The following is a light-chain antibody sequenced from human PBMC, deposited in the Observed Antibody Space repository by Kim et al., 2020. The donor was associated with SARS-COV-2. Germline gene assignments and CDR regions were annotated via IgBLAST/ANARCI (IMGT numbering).Light chain of an antibody. CDR3: QQYNSYPYT. J-gene: IGKJ2*01. CDR2: KAS. Sequence: DIQMTQSPSTLSASVGDRVTITCRASQSISSWLAWYQQKPGKAPKLLIYKASSLESGVPSRFIGSGSGTEFTLTISSLQPDDFASYYCQQYNSYPYTFGQGTKLE. V-gene: IGKV1-5*03. CDR1: QSISSW.